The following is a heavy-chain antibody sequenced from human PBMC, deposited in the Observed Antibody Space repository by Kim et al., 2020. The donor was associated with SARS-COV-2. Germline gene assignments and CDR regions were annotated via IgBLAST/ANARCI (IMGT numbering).Heavy chain of an antibody. CDR3: AKEDTVAGVLGY. D-gene: IGHD2-15*01. Sequence: YYADPVKGRFTISRDNSKNTLYLKMNSLRAEDTAVYYCAKEDTVAGVLGYWGQGTLVNVSS. V-gene: IGHV3-30*02. J-gene: IGHJ4*02.